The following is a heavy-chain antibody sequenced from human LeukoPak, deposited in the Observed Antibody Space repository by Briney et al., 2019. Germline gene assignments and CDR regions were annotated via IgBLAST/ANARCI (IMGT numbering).Heavy chain of an antibody. CDR3: ARVHGRVVAARGYYYYMDV. D-gene: IGHD2-15*01. CDR2: IYTSGST. V-gene: IGHV4-4*07. CDR1: GGSISSYY. Sequence: SGTLSLTCTVSGGSISSYYWSWIRQPAGKGLEWIGRIYTSGSTNYKPSLKSRVTMSVDTSKNQFSLKLSSVTAADTAVYYCARVHGRVVAARGYYYYMDVWGKGTTVTVSS. J-gene: IGHJ6*03.